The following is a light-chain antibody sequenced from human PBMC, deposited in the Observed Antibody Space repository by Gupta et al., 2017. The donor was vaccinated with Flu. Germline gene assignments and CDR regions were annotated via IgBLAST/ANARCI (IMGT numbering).Light chain of an antibody. CDR2: DDT. CDR1: NVGSKA. Sequence: SYVLTQPPSVSVAPGQTASITCGGNNVGSKAVHWYQQKPGQAPVLVVCDDTDRPSGIPERISGSNSGNTATLTISRVEAGDEADYYCQVWDSSTNHEVFGGGTKLTAL. J-gene: IGLJ3*02. CDR3: QVWDSSTNHEV. V-gene: IGLV3-21*02.